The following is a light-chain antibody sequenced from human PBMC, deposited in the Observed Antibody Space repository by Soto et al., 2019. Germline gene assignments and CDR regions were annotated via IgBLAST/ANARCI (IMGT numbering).Light chain of an antibody. CDR1: QSVSSY. V-gene: IGKV3D-11*02. CDR2: DAS. J-gene: IGKJ5*01. CDR3: QQRSNCPIT. Sequence: EIVLTQSPATLSLSPGERATLSCRASQSVSSYLAWYQQKPDQAPRLLIYDASNRATGIPARFSGSGPGTDFTLTISSLEPEDFAVYYCQQRSNCPITFGQGTRLEIK.